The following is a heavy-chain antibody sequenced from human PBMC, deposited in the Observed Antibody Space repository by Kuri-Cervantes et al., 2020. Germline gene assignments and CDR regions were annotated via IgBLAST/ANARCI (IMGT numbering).Heavy chain of an antibody. CDR1: GFTFSSYS. D-gene: IGHD3-10*01. Sequence: GESLKISCAASGFTFSSYSMNWVRQAPGKGLEWLSYISSGASTIYYADSVKGRFTISRDNANNSLYLQMNSLRAEDTALYYCARGLWFGEPYFDYWGQGSLVTVSS. CDR2: ISSGASTI. V-gene: IGHV3-48*01. CDR3: ARGLWFGEPYFDY. J-gene: IGHJ4*02.